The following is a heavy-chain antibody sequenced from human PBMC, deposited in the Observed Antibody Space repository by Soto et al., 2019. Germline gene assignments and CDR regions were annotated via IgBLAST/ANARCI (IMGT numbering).Heavy chain of an antibody. CDR3: ARGVGYCSGGSCYSLGNY. J-gene: IGHJ4*02. CDR1: GFTFSSYA. V-gene: IGHV3-30-3*01. Sequence: QVQLVESEGGVVQPGRSLGLSCAASGFTFSSYAMHWVRQAPGKGLEWVAVISYDGSNKYYADSVKGRFTISRDNSKNTLYLQMNSLRAEDTAVYYCARGVGYCSGGSCYSLGNYLGQGTLVTVSS. CDR2: ISYDGSNK. D-gene: IGHD2-15*01.